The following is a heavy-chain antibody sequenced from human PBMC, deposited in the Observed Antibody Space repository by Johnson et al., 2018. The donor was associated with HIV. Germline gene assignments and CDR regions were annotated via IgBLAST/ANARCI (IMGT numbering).Heavy chain of an antibody. D-gene: IGHD3-10*01. CDR3: AKSTQASILRESGPYGAFDI. CDR1: GFTFSSYA. V-gene: IGHV3-30-3*02. CDR2: ISSDGSNK. Sequence: QVLLVESGGGVVQPGRSLRLSCAASGFTFSSYAMHWVRQAPGKGLEWVAVISSDGSNKYYADSVKGRFTISRDNSRNTLYLQMNSLRVEDTAVYYCAKSTQASILRESGPYGAFDIWGQGIMVTVSS. J-gene: IGHJ3*02.